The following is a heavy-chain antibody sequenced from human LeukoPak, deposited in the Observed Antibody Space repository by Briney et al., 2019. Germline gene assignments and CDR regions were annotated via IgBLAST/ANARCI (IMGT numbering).Heavy chain of an antibody. Sequence: SETLSLTCTVSGGSISSSSYYWGWIRQPPGKGLEWIGSIYYSGSTYYNPSLKSRVTISVDRSKNQFSLKLSSVTAADTAVYYCARVDRGKLERPVYYYYYYGMDVWGQGTTVTVSS. J-gene: IGHJ6*02. V-gene: IGHV4-39*07. CDR1: GGSISSSSYY. CDR3: ARVDRGKLERPVYYYYYYGMDV. D-gene: IGHD1-1*01. CDR2: IYYSGST.